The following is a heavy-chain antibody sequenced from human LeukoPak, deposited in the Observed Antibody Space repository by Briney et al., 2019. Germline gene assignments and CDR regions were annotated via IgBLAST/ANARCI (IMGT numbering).Heavy chain of an antibody. D-gene: IGHD1-1*01. CDR3: AKGISAHDPTGY. CDR1: GFTFSNYT. CDR2: ISSSGGST. Sequence: GGSLRLSCAASGFTFSNYTLSWVRQAPGKGLEWVSGISSSGGSTYYADSVKGRFTISRDNSKNTLYLQMNSPRAEDTAVYYCAKGISAHDPTGYWGQGTLVTVSS. V-gene: IGHV3-23*01. J-gene: IGHJ4*02.